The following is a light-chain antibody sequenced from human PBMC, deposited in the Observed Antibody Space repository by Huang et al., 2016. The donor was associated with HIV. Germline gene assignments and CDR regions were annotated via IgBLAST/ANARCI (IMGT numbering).Light chain of an antibody. CDR1: QSVRSY. J-gene: IGKJ4*01. Sequence: EIVLTQSPATLSLSPGERATLSCRASQSVRSYLAWYQQKPGPAPRLLIYDAANRATGSPARFSGSGSGTDFTLTISNLQSEDFAVYYCQQRSAWPLTFGGGTKVEI. CDR3: QQRSAWPLT. V-gene: IGKV3-11*01. CDR2: DAA.